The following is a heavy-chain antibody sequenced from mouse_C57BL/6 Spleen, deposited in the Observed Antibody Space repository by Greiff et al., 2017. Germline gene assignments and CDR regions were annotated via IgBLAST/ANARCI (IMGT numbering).Heavy chain of an antibody. Sequence: QVQLQQPGAELVMPGASVKLSCKASGYTFTSYWMHWVKQRPGQGLEWIGEIDPSDSYINYNQKFKGKSTLTVDKSSSTAYMQLSSLTSEDSAVYYCARQQLYYYGSSYAYAMDYWGQGTSVTVSS. CDR2: IDPSDSYI. D-gene: IGHD1-1*01. CDR3: ARQQLYYYGSSYAYAMDY. CDR1: GYTFTSYW. V-gene: IGHV1-69*01. J-gene: IGHJ4*01.